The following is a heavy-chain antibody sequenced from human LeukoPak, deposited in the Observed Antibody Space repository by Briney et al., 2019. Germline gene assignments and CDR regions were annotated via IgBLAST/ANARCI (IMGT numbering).Heavy chain of an antibody. CDR1: GFIFSSYW. J-gene: IGHJ4*02. Sequence: GGSLRLSCAASGFIFSSYWMSWVRQAPGKGLEWVADIKQDGSEKYYVDSVKGRFTISRDNAKNSLYLQMNNLRAEDTAVYYCALTPDYYGSGSFDYWGQGTLVTVSS. CDR3: ALTPDYYGSGSFDY. D-gene: IGHD3-10*01. CDR2: IKQDGSEK. V-gene: IGHV3-7*01.